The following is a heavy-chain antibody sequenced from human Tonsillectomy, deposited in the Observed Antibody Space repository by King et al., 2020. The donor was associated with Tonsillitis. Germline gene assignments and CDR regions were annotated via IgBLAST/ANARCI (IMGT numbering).Heavy chain of an antibody. V-gene: IGHV3-33*08. Sequence: VQLVESGGGVVQPGRSLRLSCAASGFTFSSYGMHWVRQAPGKGLEWVAVIWYDGSNKYYADSVKGRFTMSRDNSKNTLYLQMNSLRAEDTAVYYCARDQYRSGWYSYYFDYWGQGTLDTVSS. CDR3: ARDQYRSGWYSYYFDY. D-gene: IGHD6-19*01. CDR2: IWYDGSNK. J-gene: IGHJ4*02. CDR1: GFTFSSYG.